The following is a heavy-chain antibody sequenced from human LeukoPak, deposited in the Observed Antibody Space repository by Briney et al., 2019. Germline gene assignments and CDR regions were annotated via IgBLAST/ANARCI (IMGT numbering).Heavy chain of an antibody. D-gene: IGHD6-19*01. CDR3: ARGDGYSSGWYGAGSSNWFDP. CDR1: GGSFSGYY. J-gene: IGHJ5*02. CDR2: INHSGST. V-gene: IGHV4-34*01. Sequence: SETLSLTCAVYGGSFSGYYWSWIRQPPGKGLEWIGEINHSGSTNYNPSLKSRVTISVDTSKNQFSLKLSSVTAADTAVYYCARGDGYSSGWYGAGSSNWFDPWGQGTLVTVSS.